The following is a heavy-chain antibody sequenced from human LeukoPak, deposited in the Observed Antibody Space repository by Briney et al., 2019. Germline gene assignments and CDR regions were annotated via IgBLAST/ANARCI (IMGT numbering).Heavy chain of an antibody. D-gene: IGHD1-26*01. CDR2: IKQDGSEK. CDR3: ARGISVGL. Sequence: GGSLRLSCAASGFTFSNYAIHWVRQAPGKGLEWVANIKQDGSEKYYVDSVKGRFTISRDNAKNSLYLQMNSLRAEDTAVYYCARGISVGLWGQGTLVTVSS. CDR1: GFTFSNYA. V-gene: IGHV3-7*04. J-gene: IGHJ4*02.